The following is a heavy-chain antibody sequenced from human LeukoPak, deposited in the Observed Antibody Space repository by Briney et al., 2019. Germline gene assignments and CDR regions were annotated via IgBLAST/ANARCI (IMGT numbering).Heavy chain of an antibody. J-gene: IGHJ2*01. CDR2: INHSGST. V-gene: IGHV4-34*01. D-gene: IGHD7-27*01. Sequence: PSETLSLTCAVYGGSFSGYYWSWIRQPPGKGLEWIGEINHSGSTNYNPSLKSRVTISVDTSKNQFSLKLSSVTAADPAVYYCARLGTVGPLYWYFDLWGRGTLVTVSS. CDR1: GGSFSGYY. CDR3: ARLGTVGPLYWYFDL.